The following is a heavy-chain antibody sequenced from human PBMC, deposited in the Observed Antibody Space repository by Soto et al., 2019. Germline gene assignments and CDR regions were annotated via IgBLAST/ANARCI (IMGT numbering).Heavy chain of an antibody. V-gene: IGHV5-10-1*01. CDR1: GYSFTSYW. D-gene: IGHD5-18*01. CDR2: IDPSDSYT. Sequence: PGECLKISCKGSGYSFTSYWINWVRQMPGKGLEWMGRIDPSDSYTNYSPSFQGHVTISADKSISTAYLQWSSLKASDTAMYYCARTSMQSRGNSSGHGGMDVWGQGTTVTVSS. CDR3: ARTSMQSRGNSSGHGGMDV. J-gene: IGHJ6*02.